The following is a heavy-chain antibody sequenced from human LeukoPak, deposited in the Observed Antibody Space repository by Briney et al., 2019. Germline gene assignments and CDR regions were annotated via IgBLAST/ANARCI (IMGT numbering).Heavy chain of an antibody. J-gene: IGHJ4*02. D-gene: IGHD6-13*01. CDR1: GFTFSDSY. CDR2: IGSSSSYI. CDR3: ARARLGIAAGIDY. Sequence: GGSLRLSCAASGFTFSDSYMTWIRQAPGKGLEWVSSIGSSSSYIYYTDSLKGRYTVSRDNAKNSLDLQMNSLRAEDTAVYYCARARLGIAAGIDYWGQGTLVTVSS. V-gene: IGHV3-11*06.